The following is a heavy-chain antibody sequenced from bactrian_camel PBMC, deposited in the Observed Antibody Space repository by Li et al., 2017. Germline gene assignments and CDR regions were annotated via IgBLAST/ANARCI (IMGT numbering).Heavy chain of an antibody. V-gene: IGHV3S9*01. Sequence: VWPRPFPVKAREGVAAIDPDGSTRYADSVKGRFTHSQDNSENALYLQMNSLTPDDTAMYYCAAVESGIIESTYCSGRVHGPSYGMDYWGKGTQVTVS. CDR2: IDPDGST. D-gene: IGHD7*01. J-gene: IGHJ7*01.